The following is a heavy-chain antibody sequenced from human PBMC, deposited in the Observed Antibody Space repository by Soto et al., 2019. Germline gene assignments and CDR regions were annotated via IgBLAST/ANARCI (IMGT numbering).Heavy chain of an antibody. Sequence: QVQLQESGPGLVKPSETLSLTCTVSGGSISSYYWSWIRQPPGKGLEWIGYIYYRGSTNYNPSLNSRVTISVDTSKNQFSLKLSSVTAADTAVYYCARQDYSSGYDYWGQGTLVTVSS. D-gene: IGHD6-19*01. CDR2: IYYRGST. CDR1: GGSISSYY. J-gene: IGHJ4*02. V-gene: IGHV4-59*08. CDR3: ARQDYSSGYDY.